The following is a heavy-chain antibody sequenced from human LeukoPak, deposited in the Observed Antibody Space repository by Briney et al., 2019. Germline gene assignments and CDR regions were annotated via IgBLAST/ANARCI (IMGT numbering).Heavy chain of an antibody. Sequence: SETLSLTCAVYGGSFSGYYWSWIRQPPGKGLEWIGEINHSGSTNYNPSLKSRVTISVDTSKNQFSLKLSSVTAADTAVYYCASLRGTMVRGVFDYWGQGTLVTVSS. CDR2: INHSGST. V-gene: IGHV4-34*01. D-gene: IGHD3-10*01. CDR1: GGSFSGYY. J-gene: IGHJ4*02. CDR3: ASLRGTMVRGVFDY.